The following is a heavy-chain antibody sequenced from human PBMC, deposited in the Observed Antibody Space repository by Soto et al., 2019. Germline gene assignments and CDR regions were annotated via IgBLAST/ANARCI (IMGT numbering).Heavy chain of an antibody. J-gene: IGHJ2*01. CDR3: AKNSGGNSGYFDL. Sequence: QVQLVQSGAEVKKPGSSVKVSCKASGGTFSSYAISWVRQAPGQGLEWTGGIIPIFGTANYAQKFQGRVTITADESTSTADRELGSLRCEDTAVYYCAKNSGGNSGYFDLWGRGTLVTVSS. CDR1: GGTFSSYA. D-gene: IGHD2-21*02. CDR2: IIPIFGTA. V-gene: IGHV1-69*12.